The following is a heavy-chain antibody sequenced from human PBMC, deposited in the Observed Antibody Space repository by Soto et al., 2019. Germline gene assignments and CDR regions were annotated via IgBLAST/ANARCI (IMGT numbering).Heavy chain of an antibody. J-gene: IGHJ5*02. D-gene: IGHD6-13*01. Sequence: SETLSLTCTVSGGSISSSYWSWIRQPPGKGLEWIGYIYYSGSTNYNPSLKSRVTISVDTSKNQFSLKLSSVTAADTAVYYCARVLVPHSAAEANWFDPWGQGTLVTVSS. V-gene: IGHV4-59*01. CDR2: IYYSGST. CDR3: ARVLVPHSAAEANWFDP. CDR1: GGSISSSY.